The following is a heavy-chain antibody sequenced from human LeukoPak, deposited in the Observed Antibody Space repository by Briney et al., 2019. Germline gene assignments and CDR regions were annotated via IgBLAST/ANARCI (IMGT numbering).Heavy chain of an antibody. J-gene: IGHJ6*03. Sequence: GGSLRLSCAASGFTVSSNYMSWVRQAPGKGLEWVSVIYSGGSTYYADSVKGRFTISRDNSKNTLYLQMNSRRAEDTAVYYCARNSGSSRGYYYYYYIDVWSKGTTVTISS. CDR1: GFTVSSNY. CDR3: ARNSGSSRGYYYYYYIDV. D-gene: IGHD1-26*01. V-gene: IGHV3-66*01. CDR2: IYSGGST.